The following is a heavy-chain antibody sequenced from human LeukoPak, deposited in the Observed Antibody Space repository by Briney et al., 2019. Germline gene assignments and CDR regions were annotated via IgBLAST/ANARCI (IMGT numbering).Heavy chain of an antibody. CDR3: ASGYSSSWEFDY. J-gene: IGHJ4*02. CDR2: IYYSGST. Sequence: SSETLSLTCTVSGGSISSYFWSWVRQPPGKGLEWIGYIYYSGSTNYNPSLKSRVTISVDTSKNQFSLKLSSVTAADTAVYYCASGYSSSWEFDYWGQGTLVTVSS. D-gene: IGHD6-13*01. CDR1: GGSISSYF. V-gene: IGHV4-59*12.